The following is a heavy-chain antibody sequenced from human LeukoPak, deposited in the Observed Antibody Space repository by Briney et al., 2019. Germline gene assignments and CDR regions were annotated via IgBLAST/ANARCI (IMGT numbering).Heavy chain of an antibody. CDR2: INHSGST. D-gene: IGHD6-6*01. J-gene: IGHJ4*02. Sequence: SETLSLTCAVYGGSFSGYYWSWIRQPPGKGLEWIGEINHSGSTNYNPSLKSRVTISVDTSKNQFSLKLSSVTAADTAVYYCARGFIAARPYWGQGTLVTVSS. CDR1: GGSFSGYY. V-gene: IGHV4-34*01. CDR3: ARGFIAARPY.